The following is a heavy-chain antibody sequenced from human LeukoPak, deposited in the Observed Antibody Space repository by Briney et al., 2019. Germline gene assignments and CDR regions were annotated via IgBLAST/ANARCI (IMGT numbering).Heavy chain of an antibody. J-gene: IGHJ4*02. Sequence: GRSLRLSCVAYGFTFDDYAMHLVRQAPGKGLEWVSGISWNSGSIGYADSVKGRFTISRDNAKNSLYLQMNSLRAEDTALYYCAKGPDGGVIDYWGQGTLVTVSS. D-gene: IGHD3-16*02. CDR1: GFTFDDYA. CDR3: AKGPDGGVIDY. CDR2: ISWNSGSI. V-gene: IGHV3-9*01.